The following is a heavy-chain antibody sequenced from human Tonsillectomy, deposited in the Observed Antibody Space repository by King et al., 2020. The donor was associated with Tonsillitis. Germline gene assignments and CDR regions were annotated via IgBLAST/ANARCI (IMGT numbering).Heavy chain of an antibody. CDR1: GGSFSGYY. Sequence: VQLQQWGAGLLKPSETLSLTCAVYGGSFSGYYWSWIRQPPGKGLEWIGEINHRGSTNYNPSLKSRVTVSVDTSKNQFSLKLSSVTAADTAVYYCARGAPHYDYVWGSYRPKLRFDYWGQGTLVTVSS. CDR2: INHRGST. CDR3: ARGAPHYDYVWGSYRPKLRFDY. J-gene: IGHJ4*02. V-gene: IGHV4-34*01. D-gene: IGHD3-16*02.